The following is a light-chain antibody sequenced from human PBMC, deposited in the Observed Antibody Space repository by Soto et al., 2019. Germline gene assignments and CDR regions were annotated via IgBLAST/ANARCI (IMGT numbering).Light chain of an antibody. CDR3: QQFGSSLYT. Sequence: EIELTQSPGTLSLSPGERATHSCRASQSVSSSYLAWYQQKPGQAPRLLIYGASTRATGIPDRFSGSGSGTDFTLTINRLEPEDFGVYYCQQFGSSLYTFGQGTNLEIQ. J-gene: IGKJ2*01. V-gene: IGKV3-20*01. CDR1: QSVSSSY. CDR2: GAS.